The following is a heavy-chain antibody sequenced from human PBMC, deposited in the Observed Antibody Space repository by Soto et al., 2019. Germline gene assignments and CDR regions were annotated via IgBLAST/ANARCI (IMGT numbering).Heavy chain of an antibody. CDR2: ISAYNGNT. CDR3: TTYKRMIVEY. D-gene: IGHD3-22*01. V-gene: IGHV1-18*01. Sequence: ASVKVSCKASGYTFTSYGISWVRQAPGQGLEWMGWISAYNGNTNYAQKLQGRVTMTTDTSTSTAYMELRSLRSDDTAIYYCTTYKRMIVEYWGPGTLVTSPQ. J-gene: IGHJ4*02. CDR1: GYTFTSYG.